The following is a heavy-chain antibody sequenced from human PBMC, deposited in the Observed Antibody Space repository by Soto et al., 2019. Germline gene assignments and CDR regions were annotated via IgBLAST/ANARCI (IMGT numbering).Heavy chain of an antibody. V-gene: IGHV3-74*01. D-gene: IGHD3-9*01. J-gene: IGHJ6*02. CDR2: INSDGSST. Sequence: GGSLRLSCAASGFTFSSYWMHWVRQAPGKGLVWVSRINSDGSSTSYADSVKGRFTISRDNAKNSLYLQMNSLRAEDTAVYYCARDYDILTGPLRAFVPYYYGMDVWGQGTTVTVSS. CDR1: GFTFSSYW. CDR3: ARDYDILTGPLRAFVPYYYGMDV.